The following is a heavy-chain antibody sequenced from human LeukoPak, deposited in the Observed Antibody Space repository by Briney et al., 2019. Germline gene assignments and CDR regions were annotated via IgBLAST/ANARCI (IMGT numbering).Heavy chain of an antibody. CDR3: ARPPQYGSGSYYKSVYFDY. D-gene: IGHD3-10*01. J-gene: IGHJ4*02. CDR1: GITFRIHG. Sequence: PGGSLRLSCAASGITFRIHGMHWVRQAPGKGLEWVAFIRSDGTNEYYADSVKGRFTVSRDHSKNTLYLQMNSLRAEDTAVYYCARPPQYGSGSYYKSVYFDYWGQGTLVTVSS. CDR2: IRSDGTNE. V-gene: IGHV3-30*02.